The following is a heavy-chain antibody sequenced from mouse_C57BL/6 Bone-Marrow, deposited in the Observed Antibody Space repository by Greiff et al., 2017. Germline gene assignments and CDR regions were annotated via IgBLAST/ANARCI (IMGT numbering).Heavy chain of an antibody. CDR3: GRDDYDGFAY. Sequence: QVQLQQSGAELVRPGTSVKVSCKASGYAFTNYLIEWVKQRPGQGLEWIGVINPGSGGTNYNEKFKGKATLTADKSSSTAYMQLSSLTSEDSAVYFCGRDDYDGFAYWGQGTLVTVSA. D-gene: IGHD2-4*01. CDR2: INPGSGGT. J-gene: IGHJ3*01. V-gene: IGHV1-54*01. CDR1: GYAFTNYL.